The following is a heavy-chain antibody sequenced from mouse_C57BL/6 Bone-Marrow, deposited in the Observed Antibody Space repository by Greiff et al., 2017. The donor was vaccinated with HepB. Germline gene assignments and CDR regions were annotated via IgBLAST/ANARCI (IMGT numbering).Heavy chain of an antibody. CDR1: GYTFTSYW. J-gene: IGHJ4*01. CDR2: IDPSDSET. Sequence: VQLQQPGAELVRPGSSVKLSCKASGYTFTSYWMHWVKQRPIQGLEWIGNIDPSDSETHYNQKFKDKATLTVDKSSSTAYMQLSSLTSEDSAVYYCARDYYYGTAMDYWGQGTSVTVSS. V-gene: IGHV1-52*01. D-gene: IGHD1-1*01. CDR3: ARDYYYGTAMDY.